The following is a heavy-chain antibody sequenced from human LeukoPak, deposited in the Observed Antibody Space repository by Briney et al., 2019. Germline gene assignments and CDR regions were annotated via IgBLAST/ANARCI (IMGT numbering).Heavy chain of an antibody. CDR3: ARVRGDYGDYGVAP. D-gene: IGHD4-17*01. Sequence: SETLSLTCTVSGGSISSYYWGWIRQPPGKGLEWIGYIYYSGSTNYNPSLKSRVTISVDTSKNQFSLKLSSVTAADTAVYYCARVRGDYGDYGVAPWGQGTLVTVSS. CDR2: IYYSGST. CDR1: GGSISSYY. V-gene: IGHV4-59*01. J-gene: IGHJ5*02.